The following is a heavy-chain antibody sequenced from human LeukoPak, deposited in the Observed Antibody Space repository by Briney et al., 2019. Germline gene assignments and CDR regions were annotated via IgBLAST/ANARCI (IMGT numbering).Heavy chain of an antibody. CDR2: ISRSSSTI. J-gene: IGHJ6*02. CDR3: ARVLVAAGTYYYAMDV. V-gene: IGHV3-48*04. D-gene: IGHD6-13*01. CDR1: GFTFSNYK. Sequence: GGSLRLSCAVSGFTFSNYKMNWVRQAPGKGLEWVSYISRSSSTIYYADSVKGRFTISRDNAKNSLNLQMNSLRAEDTAVYYCARVLVAAGTYYYAMDVWGQGPRSPSP.